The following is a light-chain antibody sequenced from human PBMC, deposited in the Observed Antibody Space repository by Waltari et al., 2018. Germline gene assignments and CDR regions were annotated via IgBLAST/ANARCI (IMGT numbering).Light chain of an antibody. CDR1: QGSSSW. J-gene: IGKJ3*01. Sequence: DIQMPQSPSSVSASVGDRVSITCRASQGSSSWLAWYQQKPGKAPKLLIYAASSLRSGVPSRFSGSGSGTDFTLTISSLQPEDFATYYCQQANSFLFTFGPGTKVDIK. V-gene: IGKV1-12*01. CDR3: QQANSFLFT. CDR2: AAS.